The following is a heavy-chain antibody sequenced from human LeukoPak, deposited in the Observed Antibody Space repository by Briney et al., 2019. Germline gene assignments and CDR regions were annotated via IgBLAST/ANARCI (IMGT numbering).Heavy chain of an antibody. CDR3: QSRYLEWLLEY. J-gene: IGHJ4*02. D-gene: IGHD3-3*01. Sequence: SETLSLTCTVSGGSVRSGIYYWSWIRQPPGKGLEWIGSIYDSGSTYYNPSLKSRVTISVDTSKNQFSLRLSSVTAADTAVYYCQSRYLEWLLEYWGQGTLVTVSS. V-gene: IGHV4-39*01. CDR1: GGSVRSGIYY. CDR2: IYDSGST.